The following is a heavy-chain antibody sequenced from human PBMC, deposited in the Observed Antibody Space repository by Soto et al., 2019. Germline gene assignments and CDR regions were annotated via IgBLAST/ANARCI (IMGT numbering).Heavy chain of an antibody. CDR2: ISSSSSTI. D-gene: IGHD3-3*01. Sequence: GGSLRLSCAASGFPFSSYSMNWARQAPGKGLEWVSYISSSSSTIYYADSVKGRFTISRDNAKNSLYLQMNSLRDEDTAVYYCARENPDFWSGYYTQAYYYGMDVWGQGTTVTVSS. J-gene: IGHJ6*02. CDR3: ARENPDFWSGYYTQAYYYGMDV. V-gene: IGHV3-48*02. CDR1: GFPFSSYS.